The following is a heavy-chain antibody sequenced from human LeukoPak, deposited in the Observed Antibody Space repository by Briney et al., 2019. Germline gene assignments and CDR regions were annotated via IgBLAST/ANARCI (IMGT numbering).Heavy chain of an antibody. J-gene: IGHJ4*02. CDR2: ISNTGRDT. V-gene: IGHV3-23*01. CDR3: XXXTPTLDY. Sequence: GGSLRLSCAASGFTFRSYVMNWVRQAPGKGLEWVSLISNTGRDTYYGHSVKGRFTISRDNSKDTLYLQMNSLSAEDTAVYYCXXXTPTLDYWGQGTQVTV. CDR1: GFTFRSYV.